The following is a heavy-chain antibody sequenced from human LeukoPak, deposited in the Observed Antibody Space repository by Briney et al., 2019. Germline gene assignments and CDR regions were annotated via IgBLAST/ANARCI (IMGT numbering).Heavy chain of an antibody. D-gene: IGHD3-22*01. J-gene: IGHJ4*02. CDR1: GFPFRSYA. Sequence: GAALRLSCAASGFPFRSYAMSWVRQAPGKGLECVSAISGSGGSTYYADSVKGRFTISRDNSKNTLYLQMNSLRAEDTAVYYCARHRAGYYDTSGYYYDYWGQGTLVTVSS. V-gene: IGHV3-23*01. CDR3: ARHRAGYYDTSGYYYDY. CDR2: ISGSGGST.